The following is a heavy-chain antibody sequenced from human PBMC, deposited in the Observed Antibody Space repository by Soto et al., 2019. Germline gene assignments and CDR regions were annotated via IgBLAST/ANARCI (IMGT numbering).Heavy chain of an antibody. CDR3: ARGGILVVY. D-gene: IGHD3-16*01. CDR1: GYTFTNFG. Sequence: QVQLVQSGAEVKKPGASVKVSCKTSGYTFTNFGLSWVRQAPGQGLEWMGWISAYNGNTNYAQNFQGRVTMTTDTSTSTAHMELLSLRSDYTVLYYCARGGILVVYWGKGILVSVSS. J-gene: IGHJ4*02. CDR2: ISAYNGNT. V-gene: IGHV1-18*01.